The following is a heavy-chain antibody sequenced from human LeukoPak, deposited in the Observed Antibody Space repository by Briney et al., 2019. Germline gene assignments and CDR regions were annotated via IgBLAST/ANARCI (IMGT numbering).Heavy chain of an antibody. J-gene: IGHJ5*02. CDR1: GGSISSYY. D-gene: IGHD5-18*01. CDR3: ARVSYGLDR. CDR2: IYYSGST. Sequence: PSETLSLTCTVSGGSISSYYWSWIRQPPGKGLEWIGYIYYSGSTNYNPSLKSRVTISVDTSKNQFSLKLSSVTAAGTAVYYCARVSYGLDRCGQGTLVTVSS. V-gene: IGHV4-59*01.